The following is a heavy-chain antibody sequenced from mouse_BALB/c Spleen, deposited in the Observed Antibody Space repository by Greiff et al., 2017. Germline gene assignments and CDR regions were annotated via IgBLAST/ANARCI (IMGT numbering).Heavy chain of an antibody. CDR1: GYTFTSYW. CDR3: ARSLYGNSFAY. D-gene: IGHD2-10*02. Sequence: QVQLQQSGAELVKPGASVKLSCKTSGYTFTSYWIQWVKQRPGQGLGWIGEIFPGTGTTYYNEKFKGKATLTIDTSSSTAYMQLSSLTSEDSAVYFCARSLYGNSFAYWGQGTLVTVSA. J-gene: IGHJ3*01. CDR2: IFPGTGTT. V-gene: IGHV1S132*01.